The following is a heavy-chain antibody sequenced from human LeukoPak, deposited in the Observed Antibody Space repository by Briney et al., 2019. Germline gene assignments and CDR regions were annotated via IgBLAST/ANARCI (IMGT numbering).Heavy chain of an antibody. CDR3: AKDEYYYDSSGYYFDY. V-gene: IGHV3-23*01. J-gene: IGHJ4*02. CDR1: GFTFSSYA. D-gene: IGHD3-22*01. CDR2: ISGSGGST. Sequence: GGSLRLSCAASGFTFSSYAMSWVRQAPGKGLEWVSAISGSGGSTYYADSVKGRFTISRDNSKNTLYLQMNSLRAEDTAVYYSAKDEYYYDSSGYYFDYWGQGTLVTVSS.